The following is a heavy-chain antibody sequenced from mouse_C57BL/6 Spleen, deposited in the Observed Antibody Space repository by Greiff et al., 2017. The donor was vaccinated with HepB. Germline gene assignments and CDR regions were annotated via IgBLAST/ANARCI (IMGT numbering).Heavy chain of an antibody. Sequence: EVMLVESEGGLVQPGSSMKLSCTASGFTFSDYYMAWVRQVPEKGLEWVANINYDGSSTYYLDSLKSRFIISRGNAKNILYLQMSSLKSEDTATYYCARGSYYYGSSYGWYFDVWGTGTTVTVSS. CDR3: ARGSYYYGSSYGWYFDV. D-gene: IGHD1-1*01. CDR1: GFTFSDYY. V-gene: IGHV5-16*01. CDR2: INYDGSST. J-gene: IGHJ1*03.